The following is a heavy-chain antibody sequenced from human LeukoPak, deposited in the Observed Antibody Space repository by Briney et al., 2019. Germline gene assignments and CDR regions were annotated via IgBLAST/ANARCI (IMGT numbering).Heavy chain of an antibody. V-gene: IGHV4-59*01. J-gene: IGHJ3*02. Sequence: NASETLSLTCTGSDGSISSYYWSWIRQPPGKGLEWIGYIYYSGSTNYNPSLKSRVTISVDTSKNQFSLKLSSVTAADTAVYYCARDNPYSGSYSKAFDIWGQGTMVTVSS. CDR1: DGSISSYY. CDR2: IYYSGST. D-gene: IGHD1-26*01. CDR3: ARDNPYSGSYSKAFDI.